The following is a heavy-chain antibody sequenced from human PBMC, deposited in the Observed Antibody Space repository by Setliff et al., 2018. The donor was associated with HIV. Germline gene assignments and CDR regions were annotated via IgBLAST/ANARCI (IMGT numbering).Heavy chain of an antibody. D-gene: IGHD6-6*01. J-gene: IGHJ4*02. CDR3: ARGMVWGRFSTSSDY. Sequence: ASVKVSCKASGNTFSSHYMHWVRQAPGKGLEWMGLINPSGDITSYAEKFQGRVTMTRDTSITTAYMELTSLRSDDTAVYYCARGMVWGRFSTSSDYWGQGTLVTVSS. V-gene: IGHV1-46*01. CDR2: INPSGDIT. CDR1: GNTFSSHY.